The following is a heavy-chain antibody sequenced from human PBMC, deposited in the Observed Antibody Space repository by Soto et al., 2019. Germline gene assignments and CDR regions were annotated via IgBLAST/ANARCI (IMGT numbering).Heavy chain of an antibody. J-gene: IGHJ6*02. CDR1: GFTFSSYG. D-gene: IGHD5-18*01. Sequence: GGSLRLSCAASGFTFSSYGMSWVRQAPGRGLEWVSTMSGSGGGTYYADSVEGRFTISRDTSKSTLYLQMNSPRAEDTALYFCAKWKGRQLHYCYDGLDFWGQGTTVTSP. V-gene: IGHV3-23*01. CDR2: MSGSGGGT. CDR3: AKWKGRQLHYCYDGLDF.